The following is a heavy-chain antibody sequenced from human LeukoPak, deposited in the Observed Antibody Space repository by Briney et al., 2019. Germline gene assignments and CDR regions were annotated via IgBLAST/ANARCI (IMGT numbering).Heavy chain of an antibody. CDR3: AKDILGYCTNGVCASDY. Sequence: GGSLRLSCAASGFTFSSYAMSWVRQAPGKGLEWVSAISGSGGSTYCADSVRGRFTISRDNSKNTLYLQMNSLRAEDTAVYYCAKDILGYCTNGVCASDYWGQGTLVTVSS. CDR2: ISGSGGST. D-gene: IGHD2-8*01. CDR1: GFTFSSYA. V-gene: IGHV3-23*01. J-gene: IGHJ4*02.